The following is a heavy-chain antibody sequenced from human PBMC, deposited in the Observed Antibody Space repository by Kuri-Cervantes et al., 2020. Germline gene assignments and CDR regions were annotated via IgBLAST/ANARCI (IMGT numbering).Heavy chain of an antibody. J-gene: IGHJ4*02. Sequence: SGPTLVKPTQTLTLTCTFSEFSLSTSGVGVGWIRQPPGKALEWLARIDWDDDKFYRKSLKTRLAISKDTSKNQVVLRMTNMDPTDTATYYCARFYCSGGSCSFDHWGQGTLVTVSS. D-gene: IGHD2-15*01. CDR3: ARFYCSGGSCSFDH. CDR1: EFSLSTSGVG. CDR2: IDWDDDK. V-gene: IGHV2-70*04.